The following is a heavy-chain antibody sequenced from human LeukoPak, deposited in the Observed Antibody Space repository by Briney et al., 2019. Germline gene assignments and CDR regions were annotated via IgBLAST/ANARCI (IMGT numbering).Heavy chain of an antibody. CDR3: ARVDSSGYYLVDY. J-gene: IGHJ4*02. V-gene: IGHV4-30-4*01. Sequence: SQTLSLTCTVSGGSISSGGYYWSWIRQPPGKGLEWIGYIYYSGTTYYNPSLKSRITISVDTSKNQFSLKLSSVTAADTAVYYCARVDSSGYYLVDYWGQGTLVTVSS. CDR1: GGSISSGGYY. CDR2: IYYSGTT. D-gene: IGHD3-22*01.